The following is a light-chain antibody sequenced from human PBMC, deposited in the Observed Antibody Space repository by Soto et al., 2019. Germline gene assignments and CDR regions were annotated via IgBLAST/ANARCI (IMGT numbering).Light chain of an antibody. V-gene: IGLV2-23*01. CDR2: EGS. Sequence: QSALTQPASVSGSPGQSITISCTGTSSDVGSYNFVSWYQQHPGKAPKLMIYEGSKRPSGVSNRFSGSKSGNTASLSISGLEAEDEADYYCCSYAGSMVFGGGTKLTVL. CDR3: CSYAGSMV. CDR1: SSDVGSYNF. J-gene: IGLJ3*02.